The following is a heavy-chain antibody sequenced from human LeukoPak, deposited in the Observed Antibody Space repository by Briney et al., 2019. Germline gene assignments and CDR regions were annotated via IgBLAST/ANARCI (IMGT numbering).Heavy chain of an antibody. V-gene: IGHV4-59*01. J-gene: IGHJ4*02. CDR1: GGSISSYY. Sequence: PSETLSLTCTVSGGSISSYYWSWIRQPPGKGLEWIGYIYYSGSTNNNPSLKSRVTISVDTSKNQFSLKLSSVTAADTAVYYCARGVAGSGSTPKYWGQGTLVTVSS. CDR3: ARGVAGSGSTPKY. D-gene: IGHD1-26*01. CDR2: IYYSGST.